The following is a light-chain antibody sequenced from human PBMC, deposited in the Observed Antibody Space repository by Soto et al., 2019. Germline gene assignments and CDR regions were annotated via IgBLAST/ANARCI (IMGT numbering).Light chain of an antibody. Sequence: QSALTQPASGSGSPGQSSTISCTGTSNDVGGYNLVSWFQQQPGRSPKLMVSEVNKRPSGGSNRFSGSKSGNPASLTISGLQAEDEADYYCCSHVGGSSPQWVFGGGTKLTVL. J-gene: IGLJ3*02. CDR1: SNDVGGYNL. CDR2: EVN. V-gene: IGLV2-23*02. CDR3: CSHVGGSSPQWV.